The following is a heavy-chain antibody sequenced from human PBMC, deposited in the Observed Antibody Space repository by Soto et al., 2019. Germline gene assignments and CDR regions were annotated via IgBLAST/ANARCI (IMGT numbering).Heavy chain of an antibody. D-gene: IGHD6-19*01. CDR1: GGSFSGYY. J-gene: IGHJ4*02. Sequence: SETLSLTCAVYGGSFSGYYWSWIRQPPGKGLEWIGEINHSGSTNYNPSLKSRVTISVDTSKNQFSLKLSSVTAADTAVHYCARAKTGYSSGWYESWGQGTLVTVSS. V-gene: IGHV4-34*01. CDR2: INHSGST. CDR3: ARAKTGYSSGWYES.